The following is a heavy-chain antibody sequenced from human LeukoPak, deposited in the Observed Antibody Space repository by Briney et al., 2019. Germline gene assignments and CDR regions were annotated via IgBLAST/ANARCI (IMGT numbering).Heavy chain of an antibody. V-gene: IGHV3-23*01. J-gene: IGHJ4*02. Sequence: GGSLRLSCAASGFSFSDSAMSWVRPAPGKGLEWVSLISFSGGSTYYADSVKGRFTISRDNSKNTLYLQMNSLRAEDTAVYYCAKPSHTYGSGSYSYWGQGTLVTVSS. CDR3: AKPSHTYGSGSYSY. D-gene: IGHD3-10*01. CDR2: ISFSGGST. CDR1: GFSFSDSA.